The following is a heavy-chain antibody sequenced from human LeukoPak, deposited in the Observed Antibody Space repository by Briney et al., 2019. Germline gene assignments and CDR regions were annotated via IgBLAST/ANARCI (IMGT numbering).Heavy chain of an antibody. D-gene: IGHD3-16*01. V-gene: IGHV4-30-4*01. J-gene: IGHJ4*02. CDR3: AGVDDYDSQFDY. CDR1: GGSISSGDYY. Sequence: PSQTLSLTCTVSGGSISSGDYYWSSLRQPPGKGLEWIGYIYYSGSTYYSPSPKSRVTISVDTSKNQFSLKLSSVTAAETAVYYCAGVDDYDSQFDYWGQGTLVTVS. CDR2: IYYSGST.